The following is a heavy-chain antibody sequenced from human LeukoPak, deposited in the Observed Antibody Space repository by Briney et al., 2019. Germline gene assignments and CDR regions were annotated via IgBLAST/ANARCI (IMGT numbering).Heavy chain of an antibody. CDR2: ISGSGGST. J-gene: IGHJ4*02. CDR3: ASSRVPRPTVTPDWYFDY. V-gene: IGHV3-23*01. D-gene: IGHD4-17*01. CDR1: GFTFSSYA. Sequence: GGSLRLSCAASGFTFSSYAMSWVRQAPGKGLEWVSAISGSGGSTYYADSVRGRSTISRDNSKNTLYLQMNSLRAEDTAVYYCASSRVPRPTVTPDWYFDYWGQGTLVTVSS.